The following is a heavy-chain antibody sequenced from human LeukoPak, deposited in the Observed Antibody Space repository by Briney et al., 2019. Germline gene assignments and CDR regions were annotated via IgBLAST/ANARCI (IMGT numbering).Heavy chain of an antibody. D-gene: IGHD3-10*01. CDR3: ARARLDGSGRIYYYYYYYMDV. V-gene: IGHV1-2*02. CDR1: GYTSTGYY. J-gene: IGHJ6*03. Sequence: ASVKVSCKASGYTSTGYYMHWVRQAPGQGLEWMGWINPNSGGTNYAQKFQGRVTMTRDTSISTAYMELSRLRSDDTAVYYCARARLDGSGRIYYYYYYYMDVWGKGTTVTVSS. CDR2: INPNSGGT.